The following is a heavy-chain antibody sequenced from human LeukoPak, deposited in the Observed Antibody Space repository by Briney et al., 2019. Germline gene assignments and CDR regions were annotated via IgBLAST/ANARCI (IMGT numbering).Heavy chain of an antibody. D-gene: IGHD3-10*01. Sequence: SETLSLTCTVSGGSISSYYWSWIRQPPGKGLEWIGYIYHSGSTNYNPSLKSRITISVDTSKNQFSLMLSSVTAADTAVYYCARFGITVVRGGKYYFDYWGQGTLVTVSS. CDR2: IYHSGST. V-gene: IGHV4-59*08. J-gene: IGHJ4*02. CDR3: ARFGITVVRGGKYYFDY. CDR1: GGSISSYY.